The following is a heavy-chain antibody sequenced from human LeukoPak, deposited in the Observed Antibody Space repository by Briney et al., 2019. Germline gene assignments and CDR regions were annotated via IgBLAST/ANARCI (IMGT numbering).Heavy chain of an antibody. Sequence: ASVKVSCKASGYTFTAYYMHWVRQAPGQGLEWMGWINPNTGGTNYAQGFQGRVTMTSDTSISTAYMELSRLRSDDTALYCCARDRTYFDLWGRGTLVTVSS. CDR1: GYTFTAYY. J-gene: IGHJ2*01. D-gene: IGHD3/OR15-3a*01. CDR2: INPNTGGT. CDR3: ARDRTYFDL. V-gene: IGHV1-2*02.